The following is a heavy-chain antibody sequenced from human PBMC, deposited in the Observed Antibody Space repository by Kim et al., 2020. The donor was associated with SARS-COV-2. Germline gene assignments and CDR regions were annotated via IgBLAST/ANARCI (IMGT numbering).Heavy chain of an antibody. D-gene: IGHD3-10*01. CDR3: ARGEYYGSGLLSSEDS. V-gene: IGHV4-30-4*01. Sequence: SETLSLTCTVSGGSISSASHFWSWIRQPPGKGLEWLGYIFYTGNAYYSPSLKSRGSMSVDTSKNQFSLVLRSVTAADTAIYFCARGEYYGSGLLSSEDS. J-gene: IGHJ5*01. CDR2: IFYTGNA. CDR1: GGSISSASHF.